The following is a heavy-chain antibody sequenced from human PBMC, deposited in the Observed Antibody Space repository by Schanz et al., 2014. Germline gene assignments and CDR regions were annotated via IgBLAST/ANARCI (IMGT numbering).Heavy chain of an antibody. CDR2: ISYDGSKK. Sequence: VQLVESGGDLAQPGGSLRLSCSASGFTFSTFAMHWVRQAPGKGLEWVGVISYDGSKKSYADSVKGRFTISRDNSKNTLYLQMNSVRPEDTAVYYCARDGEAAADCEYWGQGTLVNVSS. J-gene: IGHJ1*01. D-gene: IGHD6-13*01. V-gene: IGHV3-30*04. CDR1: GFTFSTFA. CDR3: ARDGEAAADCEY.